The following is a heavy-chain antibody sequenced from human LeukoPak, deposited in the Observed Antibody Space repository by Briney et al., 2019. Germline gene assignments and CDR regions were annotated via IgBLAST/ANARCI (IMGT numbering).Heavy chain of an antibody. CDR3: ARESPSGREPTSGRPLDY. Sequence: SQSRSLTCTLAAGSIGVYFWTCIRHPDRKGLEWNGRIYSIGTNNYNPSLKSRATIPLTTSKNHSSLNLTSVTAADTAVNSCARESPSGREPTSGRPLDYWGEGTLVSVSS. J-gene: IGHJ4*02. D-gene: IGHD5-12*01. CDR1: AGSIGVYF. CDR2: IYSIGTN. V-gene: IGHV4-4*07.